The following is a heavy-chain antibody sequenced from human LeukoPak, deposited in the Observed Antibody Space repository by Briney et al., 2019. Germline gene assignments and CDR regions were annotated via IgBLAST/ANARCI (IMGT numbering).Heavy chain of an antibody. Sequence: SETLSLTCTVSGGSINSGSYYWSWIRQPAGKGLEWMGHFYTSGHTSYNPSLKSRVTISVDTSKNQFSLKMNSVTAADTAVYYCARGVHGYSYGYVPWELYSYMDVWGKGTTVSISS. V-gene: IGHV4-61*09. CDR1: GGSINSGSYY. CDR2: FYTSGHT. D-gene: IGHD5-18*01. J-gene: IGHJ6*03. CDR3: ARGVHGYSYGYVPWELYSYMDV.